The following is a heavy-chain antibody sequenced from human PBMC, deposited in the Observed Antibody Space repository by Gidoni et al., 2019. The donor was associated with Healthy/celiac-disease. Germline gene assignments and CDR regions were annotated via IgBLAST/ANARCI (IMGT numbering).Heavy chain of an antibody. CDR2: IKSKTDGGTT. CDR1: GFTFSNAW. V-gene: IGHV3-15*01. D-gene: IGHD1-26*01. J-gene: IGHJ3*02. Sequence: EVQLVESGGGLVKPGGSLRLSCAASGFTFSNAWRSWVRQAPGTGLEWVGRIKSKTDGGTTDYAAPVKGRFTISRDDSKNTLYLQMNSLKTEDTAVYYCTTDLPSGSDRAFDIWGQGTMVTVSS. CDR3: TTDLPSGSDRAFDI.